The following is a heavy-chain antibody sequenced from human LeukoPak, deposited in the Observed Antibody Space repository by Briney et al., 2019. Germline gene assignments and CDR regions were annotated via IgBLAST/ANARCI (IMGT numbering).Heavy chain of an antibody. D-gene: IGHD2/OR15-2a*01. J-gene: IGHJ4*02. V-gene: IGHV4-59*08. CDR3: ARHFPAIYAYFFDF. CDR2: IYYSGNT. CDR1: DGSISSHY. Sequence: KASEILSLTCTVSDGSISSHYWSWIRQPPGKGLEWIGYIYYSGNTNYNPSLKGRVTISVDTSRNQFSLKLSSVTAADTAMYYCARHFPAIYAYFFDFWGQGALVTVSS.